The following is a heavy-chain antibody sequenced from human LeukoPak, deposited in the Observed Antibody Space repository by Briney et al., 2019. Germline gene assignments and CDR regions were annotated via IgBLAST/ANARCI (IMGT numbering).Heavy chain of an antibody. CDR1: GYSFTSYW. CDR3: ASAIFRGNYVIDY. Sequence: PGESLKISCKGSGYSFTSYWIGWVRQMPGKGLEWMGIIYPGDSDTRYSPSFQGQVTISADKSISTAYLQWNSLKASDTAMYYCASAIFRGNYVIDYWGQGTLVTVSS. J-gene: IGHJ4*02. D-gene: IGHD1-7*01. V-gene: IGHV5-51*01. CDR2: IYPGDSDT.